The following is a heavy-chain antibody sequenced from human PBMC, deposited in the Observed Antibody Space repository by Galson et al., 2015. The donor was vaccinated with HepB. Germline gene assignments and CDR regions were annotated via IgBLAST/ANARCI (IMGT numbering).Heavy chain of an antibody. D-gene: IGHD3-9*01. CDR3: TTEVTYYDILTGYYGGYFDY. CDR1: GFTFSNAW. V-gene: IGHV3-15*01. J-gene: IGHJ4*02. Sequence: SLRLSCAASGFTFSNAWMSWVRQAPGKGLEWVGRIKSKTDGGTTDYAAPVKGRFTISRDDSKNTLYLQMNSLKTEDTAVYYCTTEVTYYDILTGYYGGYFDYWGQGTLVTVSS. CDR2: IKSKTDGGTT.